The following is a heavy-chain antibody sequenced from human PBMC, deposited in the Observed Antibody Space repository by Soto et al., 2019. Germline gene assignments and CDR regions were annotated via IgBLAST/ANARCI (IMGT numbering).Heavy chain of an antibody. V-gene: IGHV4-30-4*01. Sequence: SQTLSLTCAVSGGSMSSRDYSVCCIRPPPGKGLEWIGYIYYSGSTYYNPSLKSRVTISVDTSKNQFSLKLSSVTAADTAVYYCARICSGGSCYYYYGMDVWGQGTTVTVSS. CDR2: IYYSGST. CDR1: GGSMSSRDYS. CDR3: ARICSGGSCYYYYGMDV. D-gene: IGHD2-15*01. J-gene: IGHJ6*02.